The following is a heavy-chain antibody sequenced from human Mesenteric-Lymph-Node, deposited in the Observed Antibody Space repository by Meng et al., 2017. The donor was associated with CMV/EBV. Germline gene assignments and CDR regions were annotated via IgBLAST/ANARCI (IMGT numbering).Heavy chain of an antibody. Sequence: GESLKISCAASGFIFSRDAMYWVRQAPGKGLEWVALISFDGSNKYYADSVKGRFTISRDNSKNTLYLQMNSLRAEDTAVYYCARAPPVDTAMEIWGQGTLVTVSS. CDR3: ARAPPVDTAMEI. V-gene: IGHV3-30*14. CDR1: GFIFSRDA. J-gene: IGHJ4*02. D-gene: IGHD5-18*01. CDR2: ISFDGSNK.